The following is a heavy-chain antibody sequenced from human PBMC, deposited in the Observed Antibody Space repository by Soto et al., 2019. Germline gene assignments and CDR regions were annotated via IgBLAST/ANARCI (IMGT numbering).Heavy chain of an antibody. CDR1: GYTFTSYA. V-gene: IGHV1-3*01. Sequence: GASVKVSCKASGYTFTSYAMHWVRQAPGQRLEWMGWINAGNGNTKYSQKFQGRVTITRDTSASTAYMELSGLRSEDTAVYYCARDRYSSGWYVVYWGQGTLVTVSS. CDR3: ARDRYSSGWYVVY. D-gene: IGHD6-19*01. J-gene: IGHJ4*02. CDR2: INAGNGNT.